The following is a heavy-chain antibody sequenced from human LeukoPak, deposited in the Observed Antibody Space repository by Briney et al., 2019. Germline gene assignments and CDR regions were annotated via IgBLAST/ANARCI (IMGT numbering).Heavy chain of an antibody. J-gene: IGHJ4*02. D-gene: IGHD3-22*01. CDR3: ARGYDREKSAY. CDR2: IHPSGST. V-gene: IGHV4-34*01. CDR1: GGSFSDCY. Sequence: PSETLSLTCAVYGGSFSDCYWSWIRQPPGKGLEWIGEIHPSGSTNYNPSLKSRVTISVDTSKNQFSLKLTSVAAADTAVYYCARGYDREKSAYWGQGTLVTVSS.